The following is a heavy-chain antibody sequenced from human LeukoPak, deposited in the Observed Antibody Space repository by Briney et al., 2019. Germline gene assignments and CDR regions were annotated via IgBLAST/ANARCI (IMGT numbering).Heavy chain of an antibody. Sequence: PGGSLRLSCAASGFTFSGYYMSWVRQAPGKGLEWVSYITPSGSTIYYADSVKGRFTISRDNAKNSLYLQVNSLRAEDTAVYFCAGRDVYNSAFWGQGTLVTVSS. CDR1: GFTFSGYY. J-gene: IGHJ4*02. CDR2: ITPSGSTI. D-gene: IGHD5-24*01. CDR3: AGRDVYNSAF. V-gene: IGHV3-11*01.